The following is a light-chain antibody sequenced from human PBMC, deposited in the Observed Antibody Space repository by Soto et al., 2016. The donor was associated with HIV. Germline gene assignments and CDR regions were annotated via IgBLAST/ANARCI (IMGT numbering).Light chain of an antibody. Sequence: DIRMTQSPSSLSLSIGDRVSITCRASQSISTYVSWYQQKPGRAPKLLIYDASSLHSGVPSRFSGRGSGTDFTLTISSLQHEDLGTYYCQQSSRTPRTFGQGTKVEI. CDR1: QSISTY. J-gene: IGKJ1*01. CDR2: DAS. V-gene: IGKV1-39*01. CDR3: QQSSRTPRT.